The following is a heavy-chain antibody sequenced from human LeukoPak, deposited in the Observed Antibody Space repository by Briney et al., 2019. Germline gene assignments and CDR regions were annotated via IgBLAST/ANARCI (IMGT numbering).Heavy chain of an antibody. CDR2: IGTAGDT. CDR3: AGRARYSSTWYSLYYFDY. J-gene: IGHJ4*02. V-gene: IGHV3-13*01. Sequence: PGGSLRLSCAASGFTFSSYDMHWVRHATGKGLEWVSAIGTAGDTYYPGSVKGRFTISRENAKNSLYLQMNSPRAGDTAVYYCAGRARYSSTWYSLYYFDYWGQGTLVTVSS. CDR1: GFTFSSYD. D-gene: IGHD6-13*01.